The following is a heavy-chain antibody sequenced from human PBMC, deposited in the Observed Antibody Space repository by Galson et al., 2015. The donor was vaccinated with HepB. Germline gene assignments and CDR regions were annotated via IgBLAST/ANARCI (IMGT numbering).Heavy chain of an antibody. CDR3: GRSRGASGYHYDY. CDR1: GFTFTDHY. J-gene: IGHJ4*02. CDR2: ISGSGSFI. D-gene: IGHD3-22*01. Sequence: SLRLSCAASGFTFTDHYMSWIRQAPGKGLEWVSYISGSGSFINYADSVKGRFTMSRDNARNTVFLQMNSLRVEDTAVYFCGRSRGASGYHYDYWGQGTLVAVSS. V-gene: IGHV3-11*06.